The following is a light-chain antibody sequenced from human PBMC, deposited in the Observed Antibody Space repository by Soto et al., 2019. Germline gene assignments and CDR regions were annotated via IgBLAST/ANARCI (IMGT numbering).Light chain of an antibody. CDR2: EVS. CDR1: NSDVGGYKF. CDR3: QSYTSSRTLV. Sequence: QSALTQPASVSGSPGQSITISCTGSNSDVGGYKFVSWYQHHPGKAPKLMLYEVSNRPSGVSNRFSGSKSGNTASLTISGLQAEDEADYYCQSYTSSRTLVFGGGTKLTVL. J-gene: IGLJ2*01. V-gene: IGLV2-14*01.